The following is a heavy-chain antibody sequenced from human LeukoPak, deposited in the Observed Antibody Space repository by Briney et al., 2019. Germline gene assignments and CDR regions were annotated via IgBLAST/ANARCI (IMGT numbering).Heavy chain of an antibody. Sequence: SETLSLTCTVSGYSISSGYYWGWIRQPPGKGLEWIGSIYHSGSTYYSPSLKSRVTISVDTSKNQFSLKLSSVTAADTAVFYCARRTGTYYYDSSGYSPWRYYFDYWGQGTLVTVSS. J-gene: IGHJ4*02. CDR2: IYHSGST. D-gene: IGHD3-22*01. CDR3: ARRTGTYYYDSSGYSPWRYYFDY. CDR1: GYSISSGYY. V-gene: IGHV4-38-2*02.